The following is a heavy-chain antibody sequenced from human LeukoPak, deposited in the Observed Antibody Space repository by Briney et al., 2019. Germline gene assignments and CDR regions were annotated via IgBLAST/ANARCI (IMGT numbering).Heavy chain of an antibody. V-gene: IGHV3-23*01. CDR3: AKAYEGGGSYYTTTVDY. J-gene: IGHJ4*02. D-gene: IGHD3-10*01. Sequence: GGSLRLSCAASGFTFSSYAMSWVRQAPGKGLEWVSAISGSGGSTYYADSVKGRFTISRDNSKNTLYLQMNSLRAEDTAVYYCAKAYEGGGSYYTTTVDYWGQGTLVTVSS. CDR2: ISGSGGST. CDR1: GFTFSSYA.